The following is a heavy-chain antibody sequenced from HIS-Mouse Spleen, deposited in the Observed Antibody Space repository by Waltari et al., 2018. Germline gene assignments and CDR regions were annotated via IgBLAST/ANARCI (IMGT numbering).Heavy chain of an antibody. CDR2: IYYSGST. CDR1: GGSISSSSYY. J-gene: IGHJ2*01. Sequence: QLQLQESGPGLVKPPETLSPTCTFPGGSISSSSYYWGWIRQPPGKGLEWIGSIYYSGSTYYNPSLKSRVTISVDTSKNQFSLKLSSVTAADTAVYYCAREIPYSSSWYDWYFDLWGRGTLVTVSS. D-gene: IGHD6-13*01. CDR3: AREIPYSSSWYDWYFDL. V-gene: IGHV4-39*07.